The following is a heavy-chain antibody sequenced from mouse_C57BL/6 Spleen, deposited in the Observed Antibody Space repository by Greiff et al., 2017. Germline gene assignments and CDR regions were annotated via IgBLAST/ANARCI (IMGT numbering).Heavy chain of an antibody. CDR2: INYDGSST. Sequence: EVKLMESEGGLVQPGSSMKLSCTASGFTFSDYYMAWVRQVPEKGLEWVANINYDGSSTYYLDSLKSRFIISRDNAKNILYLQMSSLKSEDTATYYCARDRGNSGFMDYWGQGTSVTVSS. CDR3: ARDRGNSGFMDY. D-gene: IGHD2-1*01. J-gene: IGHJ4*01. V-gene: IGHV5-16*01. CDR1: GFTFSDYY.